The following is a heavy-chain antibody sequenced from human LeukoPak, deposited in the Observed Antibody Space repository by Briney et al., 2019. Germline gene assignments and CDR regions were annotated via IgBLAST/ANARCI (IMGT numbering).Heavy chain of an antibody. D-gene: IGHD3-22*01. Sequence: SETLSLTCSVSDGSISSYYWSWIRQPPGKRLEWIGYIYNSGSTNYNPSLKSRVTISVDTSKNQFSLKLSSVTAADTAVYYCARAVKPYYDSSGYSGRYFDCWGQGTLVTVSS. J-gene: IGHJ4*02. CDR3: ARAVKPYYDSSGYSGRYFDC. V-gene: IGHV4-59*01. CDR1: DGSISSYY. CDR2: IYNSGST.